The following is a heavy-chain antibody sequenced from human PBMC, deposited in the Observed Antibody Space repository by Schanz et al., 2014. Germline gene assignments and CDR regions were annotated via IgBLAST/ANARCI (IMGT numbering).Heavy chain of an antibody. CDR2: ISPNSGDT. Sequence: QVQLVQSGGEVKTPGASVKVSCKASGYTFTNHYLHWVRQAPGQGLEWMGRISPNSGDTHSAQKFQGRVTMTWDRSISTANMELSRLRSDDTAVFYCARTASHDVWRGYIPHYAFDLWGQGTVVIVSS. V-gene: IGHV1-2*06. D-gene: IGHD3-3*01. CDR3: ARTASHDVWRGYIPHYAFDL. J-gene: IGHJ3*01. CDR1: GYTFTNHY.